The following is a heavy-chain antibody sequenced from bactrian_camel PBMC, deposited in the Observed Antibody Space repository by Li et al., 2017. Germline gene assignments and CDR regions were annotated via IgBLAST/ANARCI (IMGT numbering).Heavy chain of an antibody. Sequence: HVQLVESGGGSVQAGRSLRLSCASSGSIVSTMCMGWYRQAPGNECELVSTISSDGSTYYADSVKGRFTISQDNAKNTVYLQMNSLKPEDTAVYYCAAEGGGEFWRVRCPAKMGYWGQGTQVTVS. CDR1: GSIVSTMC. J-gene: IGHJ6*01. V-gene: IGHV3S53*01. CDR2: ISSDGST. CDR3: AAEGGGEFWRVRCPAKMGY. D-gene: IGHD6*01.